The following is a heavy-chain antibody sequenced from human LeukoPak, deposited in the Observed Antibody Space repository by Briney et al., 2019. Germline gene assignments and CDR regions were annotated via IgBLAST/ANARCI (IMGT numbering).Heavy chain of an antibody. J-gene: IGHJ6*02. V-gene: IGHV1-69*13. CDR3: ARDYDFWSGYERYGMDV. CDR1: GGTFSSYA. D-gene: IGHD3-3*01. Sequence: ASVKVSCKASGGTFSSYAISWVRRAPGQGLEWMGGIIPIFGTANYAQKFQGRVTITADESTSTAYMELSSLRSEDTAVYYCARDYDFWSGYERYGMDVWGQGTTVTVSS. CDR2: IIPIFGTA.